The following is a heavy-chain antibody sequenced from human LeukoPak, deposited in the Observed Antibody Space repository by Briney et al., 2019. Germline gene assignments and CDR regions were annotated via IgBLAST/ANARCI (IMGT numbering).Heavy chain of an antibody. Sequence: GGSLRLSCAASGFTFSDYYMSWIRQAPGKGLEWVSYISSSGSTIYYADSVKGRFTISRDNAKNSLYLQMNSLRAEDTAVYYCTARLLWFGEFLYWGQGALVTVSS. CDR3: TARLLWFGEFLY. CDR1: GFTFSDYY. V-gene: IGHV3-11*01. J-gene: IGHJ4*02. CDR2: ISSSGSTI. D-gene: IGHD3-10*01.